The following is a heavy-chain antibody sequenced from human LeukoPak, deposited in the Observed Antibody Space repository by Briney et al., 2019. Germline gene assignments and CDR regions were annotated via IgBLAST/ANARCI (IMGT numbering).Heavy chain of an antibody. CDR2: INHSGST. D-gene: IGHD2-21*02. Sequence: ASETLSLTCAVYSVSFSGYYWSWIRQPPGKGLEWIGEINHSGSTNYNPSLKSRVTISVDTSKNQFSLKLSSVTAADTAVYYCARDCGGDCYSDYFDYWGQGTLVTVSS. V-gene: IGHV4-34*01. CDR1: SVSFSGYY. CDR3: ARDCGGDCYSDYFDY. J-gene: IGHJ4*02.